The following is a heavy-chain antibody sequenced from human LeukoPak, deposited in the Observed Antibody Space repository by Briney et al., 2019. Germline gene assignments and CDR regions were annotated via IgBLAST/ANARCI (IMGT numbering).Heavy chain of an antibody. CDR1: GFSFSTSM. J-gene: IGHJ5*02. CDR3: AKDPPIPYYDILTGENWFDP. D-gene: IGHD3-9*01. CDR2: IVHGAETT. V-gene: IGHV3-23*01. Sequence: SGGSLRLSCAASGFSFSTSMMSWVRRAPGQGLEWVSTIVHGAETTYYADSVRGRFTISRDNFKDTLYLQMNSLRAEDTAIYYCAKDPPIPYYDILTGENWFDPWGQGTLVTVSS.